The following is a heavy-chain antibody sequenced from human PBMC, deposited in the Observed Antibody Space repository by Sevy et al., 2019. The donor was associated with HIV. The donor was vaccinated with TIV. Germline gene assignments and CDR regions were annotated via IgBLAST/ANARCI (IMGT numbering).Heavy chain of an antibody. CDR1: GYTFTSYG. J-gene: IGHJ5*02. D-gene: IGHD3-10*01. CDR2: ISAYNGNT. CDR3: ARDKTPDYYGSGSHHNWFDP. Sequence: ASVKVSCEASGYTFTSYGISWVRQAPGQGLEWMGWISAYNGNTNYAQKLQGRVTMTTDTSTSTAYMELRSLRSDDTAVYYCARDKTPDYYGSGSHHNWFDPWGQGTLVTVSS. V-gene: IGHV1-18*01.